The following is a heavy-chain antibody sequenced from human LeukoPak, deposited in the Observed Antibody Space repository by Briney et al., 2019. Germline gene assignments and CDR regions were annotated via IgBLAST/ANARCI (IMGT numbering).Heavy chain of an antibody. D-gene: IGHD5-24*01. CDR2: IYYYSGTT. Sequence: SETLSLTCTVSGGSIRSYYWSWIRQPPGKGLEWLGYIYYYSGTTRYNPSLESRVTVSLDTSKNQFSLRLSSVTAADTALYYCARHIRDGYNFLDYWGQGTLVTVSS. J-gene: IGHJ4*02. CDR1: GGSIRSYY. CDR3: ARHIRDGYNFLDY. V-gene: IGHV4-59*08.